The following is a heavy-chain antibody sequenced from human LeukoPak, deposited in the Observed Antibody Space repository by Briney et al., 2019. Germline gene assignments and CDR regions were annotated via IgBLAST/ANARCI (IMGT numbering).Heavy chain of an antibody. CDR1: GYTFTNYG. Sequence: ASVKVSCKASGYTFTNYGVNWVRQAPGQGLEWMGWISTYNGNTNYAQKLQGRVTMTTDTSTSTAYMELRSLRSDDTAVYYCARGGFGDLLSFFDYWGQGSLVIVSS. CDR2: ISTYNGNT. D-gene: IGHD3-10*01. CDR3: ARGGFGDLLSFFDY. V-gene: IGHV1-18*01. J-gene: IGHJ4*02.